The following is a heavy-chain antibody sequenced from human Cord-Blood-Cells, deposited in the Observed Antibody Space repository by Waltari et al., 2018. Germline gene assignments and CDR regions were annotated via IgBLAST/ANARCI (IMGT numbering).Heavy chain of an antibody. CDR3: ARGPDFWSGYYVDY. V-gene: IGHV4-34*01. CDR1: GGSFSGYY. D-gene: IGHD3-3*01. CDR2: IKHSGST. Sequence: QVQLQQWGAGLLKPSETLSLTCAVYGGSFSGYYRSWIRQPPGKGLEWIGEIKHSGSTNYNPSLKSRVTISVDTSKNQFSLKLSSVTAADTAVYYCARGPDFWSGYYVDYWGQGTLVTVSS. J-gene: IGHJ4*02.